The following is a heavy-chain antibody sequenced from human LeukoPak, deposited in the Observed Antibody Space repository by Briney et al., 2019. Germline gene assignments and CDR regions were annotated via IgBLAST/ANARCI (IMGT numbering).Heavy chain of an antibody. CDR3: ARAPPTALIVGATHYYYYYMDV. V-gene: IGHV1-46*01. Sequence: ASVKVSCKASGYTFTSYYMHWVRQAPGQGLEWMGIINPSGGSTSYAQKFQGRVTMTRDTSTSTVYMELSSLRSEDTAVYYCARAPPTALIVGATHYYYYYMDVWGKGTTVTVSS. J-gene: IGHJ6*03. CDR2: INPSGGST. D-gene: IGHD1-26*01. CDR1: GYTFTSYY.